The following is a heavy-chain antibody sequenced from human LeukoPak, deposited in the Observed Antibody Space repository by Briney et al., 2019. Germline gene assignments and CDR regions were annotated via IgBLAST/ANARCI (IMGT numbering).Heavy chain of an antibody. V-gene: IGHV1-8*01. Sequence: ASVKVSCKASGYTFTSCDFNWVRRATGQGLEWMGWMNPNSGNTGYAQKFQGRVTMTRDTSISTAYMELSSLRVEDSAVYYCVRDKRGAAAADDPFDIWGQGTMVTVSS. J-gene: IGHJ3*02. CDR3: VRDKRGAAAADDPFDI. CDR2: MNPNSGNT. D-gene: IGHD6-13*01. CDR1: GYTFTSCD.